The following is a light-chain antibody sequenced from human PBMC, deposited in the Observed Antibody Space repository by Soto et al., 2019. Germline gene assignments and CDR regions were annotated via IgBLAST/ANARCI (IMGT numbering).Light chain of an antibody. CDR3: CSYAGSSTFV. CDR2: EDS. CDR1: SSDVGGYNL. Sequence: QSALTQPASVSGSPGQSITMSCTGTSSDVGGYNLVSWYQQHPGKAPKLMIYEDSKRPSGLSNRFSGSKSGNTASLTISGLQAEDEADYYCCSYAGSSTFVFGTGTKVTVL. V-gene: IGLV2-23*01. J-gene: IGLJ1*01.